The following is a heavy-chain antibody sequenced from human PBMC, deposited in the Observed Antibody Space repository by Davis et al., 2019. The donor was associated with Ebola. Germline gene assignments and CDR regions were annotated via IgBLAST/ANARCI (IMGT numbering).Heavy chain of an antibody. D-gene: IGHD5-24*01. Sequence: SETLSLTCTVSGGSISSYYWSWIRQPPGKGLEWIGYIYYSGSTNYNPSLKSRVTISVDTSKNQFSLKLSSVTAADTAVYYCAREGSRWLQTLWGQGTMVTVSS. CDR2: IYYSGST. V-gene: IGHV4-59*01. CDR1: GGSISSYY. CDR3: AREGSRWLQTL. J-gene: IGHJ3*01.